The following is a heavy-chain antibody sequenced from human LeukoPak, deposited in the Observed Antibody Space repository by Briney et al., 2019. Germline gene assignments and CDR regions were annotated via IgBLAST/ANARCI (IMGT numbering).Heavy chain of an antibody. CDR2: ISGSGGDT. Sequence: PGGCLRLSCSASGFTFSTNSMTWVRQAPGKGLQWVSAISGSGGDTYYADSVKGRFTISRDNSKNTMYLQMTSLRVEDTVVYYCAKDYYDSGSYYYPFDYWGQGTLVTVSS. J-gene: IGHJ4*02. D-gene: IGHD3-10*01. V-gene: IGHV3-23*01. CDR3: AKDYYDSGSYYYPFDY. CDR1: GFTFSTNS.